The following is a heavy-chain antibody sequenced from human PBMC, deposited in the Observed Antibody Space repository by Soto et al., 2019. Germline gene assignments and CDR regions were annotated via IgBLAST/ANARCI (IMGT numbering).Heavy chain of an antibody. D-gene: IGHD4-17*01. V-gene: IGHV3-20*04. J-gene: IGHJ4*02. CDR1: GFIFDDYG. CDR3: ARDKGYGDYSWYFDN. Sequence: GGSLRLSCAASGFIFDDYGMSWVRQAPGKGLEWVSGINWNGANTNYGDSVKGRFTISRDNAKNSLYLQMNSLRDEDTAFCYCARDKGYGDYSWYFDNWGQGTLVTVSS. CDR2: INWNGANT.